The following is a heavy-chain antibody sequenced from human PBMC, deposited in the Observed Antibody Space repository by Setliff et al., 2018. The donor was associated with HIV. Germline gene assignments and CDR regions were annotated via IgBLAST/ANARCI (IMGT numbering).Heavy chain of an antibody. CDR2: IVPILGPA. CDR3: ARGLGNFVPDLIGYFDY. CDR1: GGTFSSYA. V-gene: IGHV1-69*13. J-gene: IGHJ4*02. Sequence: SVKVSCKASGGTFSSYAISWVRQAPGQGLEWMGGIVPILGPANYAQKFQGRVTITAGEYTTTSYMELRNLRSEDTAIYYCARGLGNFVPDLIGYFDYWGQGTLVTVSS. D-gene: IGHD3-3*02.